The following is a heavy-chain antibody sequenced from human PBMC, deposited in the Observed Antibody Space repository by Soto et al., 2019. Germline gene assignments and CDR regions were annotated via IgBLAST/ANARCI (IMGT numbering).Heavy chain of an antibody. CDR3: ARAWSGIVVVPAVSSDYFDY. Sequence: GGSLRLSCAASGFTFSSYWMSWVRQAPGKGLEWVANIKQDGSEKYYVDSVKGRFTISRDNAKNSLYLQMNSLRAEDTAVYYCARAWSGIVVVPAVSSDYFDYWGQGTLVTVSS. J-gene: IGHJ4*02. CDR1: GFTFSSYW. D-gene: IGHD2-2*01. V-gene: IGHV3-7*01. CDR2: IKQDGSEK.